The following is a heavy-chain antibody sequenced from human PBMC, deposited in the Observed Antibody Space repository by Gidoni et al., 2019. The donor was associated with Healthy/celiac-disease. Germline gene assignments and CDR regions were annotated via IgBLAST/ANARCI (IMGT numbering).Heavy chain of an antibody. CDR3: ARNRVQPPTI. CDR1: GFTFSHYY. D-gene: IGHD3-9*01. Sequence: QVQLVESGGGLVKPGGSLRLSFAASGFTFSHYYMRWIRQAPGKELQWVSSRSSSGSTTDDEDPVKGRFTSSRDNAKNSLYLQRNSLRAEDTAVYYCARNRVQPPTIWGQGTRVTVAS. CDR2: RSSSGSTT. V-gene: IGHV3-11*01. J-gene: IGHJ3*01.